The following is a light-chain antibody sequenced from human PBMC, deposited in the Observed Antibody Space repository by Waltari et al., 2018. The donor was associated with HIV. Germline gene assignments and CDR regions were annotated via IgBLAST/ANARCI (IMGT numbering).Light chain of an antibody. CDR1: QSVASY. J-gene: IGKJ2*01. Sequence: DIQVAQSPSTLAASVGDSVTITCRTSQSVASYLAWYQRKPGRAPKLLIYQASSLERGVPSRFSASGGGTYFTLTITSLRSDDFATYYCQQYHTYLTFGQGTDLE. CDR3: QQYHTYLT. V-gene: IGKV1-5*03. CDR2: QAS.